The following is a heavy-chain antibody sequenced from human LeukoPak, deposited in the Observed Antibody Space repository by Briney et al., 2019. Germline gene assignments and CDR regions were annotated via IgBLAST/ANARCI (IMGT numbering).Heavy chain of an antibody. CDR1: GFIFSGYW. V-gene: IGHV3-74*01. CDR2: INSDGSST. J-gene: IGHJ5*02. CDR3: ARDPRNLGLDP. D-gene: IGHD7-27*01. Sequence: GGSLRLSCVASGFIFSGYWMYWVRQAPGKGLIWVSRINSDGSSTSYADSVKGRFTISRDNAKNTLYLQMNSLRAEDTAVYYCARDPRNLGLDPWGQGTLVTVSS.